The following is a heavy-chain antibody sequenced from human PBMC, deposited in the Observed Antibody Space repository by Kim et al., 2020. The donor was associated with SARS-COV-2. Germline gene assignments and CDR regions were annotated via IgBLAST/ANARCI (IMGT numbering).Heavy chain of an antibody. J-gene: IGHJ4*02. V-gene: IGHV3-30*02. D-gene: IGHD6-13*01. CDR3: AKRALYSSSWLDY. Sequence: AASVKGRLPIARDNSTTTLYLQMNSLRAEDTAVYYCAKRALYSSSWLDYWGQGTLVTVSS.